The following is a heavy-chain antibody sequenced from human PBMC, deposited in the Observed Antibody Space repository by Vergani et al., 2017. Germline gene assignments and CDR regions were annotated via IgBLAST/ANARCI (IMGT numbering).Heavy chain of an antibody. D-gene: IGHD6-19*01. CDR3: ARVARSGWYDWGADWFDP. V-gene: IGHV1-69*13. Sequence: QVQLVQSGAEVKKPGSSVKVSCKASGGTFSSYAISWVRQAPGQGLEWMGRIIPIFGTANYAQKFQGRVTITADESTSTAYMELSSLRSEDTAVYYCARVARSGWYDWGADWFDPWGEGTLVTVSS. J-gene: IGHJ5*02. CDR1: GGTFSSYA. CDR2: IIPIFGTA.